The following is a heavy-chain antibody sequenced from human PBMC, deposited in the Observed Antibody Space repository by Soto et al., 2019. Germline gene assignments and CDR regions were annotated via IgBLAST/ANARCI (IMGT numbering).Heavy chain of an antibody. J-gene: IGHJ4*02. CDR1: GGSISSSNW. CDR3: ARVAVAGTMVDY. Sequence: QVQLQESGPGLVNPSGTLSLTCAVSGGSISSSNWWSWVSQPPGKGMEWIGEIYPSGSTNYNPSRTRAVTISGDESKNQFSLKPRSVTAADEAVDYCARVAVAGTMVDYWGQGTLVTVSS. CDR2: IYPSGST. V-gene: IGHV4-4*02. D-gene: IGHD6-13*01.